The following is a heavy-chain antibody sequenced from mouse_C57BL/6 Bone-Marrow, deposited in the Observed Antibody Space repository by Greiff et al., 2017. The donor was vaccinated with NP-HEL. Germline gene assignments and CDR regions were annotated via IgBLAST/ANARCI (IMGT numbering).Heavy chain of an antibody. V-gene: IGHV1-39*01. CDR3: AIYYDYPYYAMDY. D-gene: IGHD2-4*01. J-gene: IGHJ4*01. CDR2: INPNYGTT. CDR1: GYSFTDYN. Sequence: EVQLQQSGPELVKPGASVKISCKASGYSFTDYNMNWVKQSNGKSLEWIGVINPNYGTTSYNQKFKGKATLTVDQSSSTAYLQLNSLTSEDSAVYYCAIYYDYPYYAMDYWGQGTSVTVSS.